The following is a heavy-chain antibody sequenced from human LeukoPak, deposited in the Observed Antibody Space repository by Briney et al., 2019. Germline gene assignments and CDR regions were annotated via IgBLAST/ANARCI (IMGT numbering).Heavy chain of an antibody. V-gene: IGHV4-59*01. CDR3: ARGRKYYDCWSGPVLFDY. Sequence: PSETLTRTCTVSGGSISSYYWSWIRQPPGKGLEWIGYIYYSGSTNYNPSLKSRVTISVDTSKNQFSLKLSSVTAADTAVYYCARGRKYYDCWSGPVLFDYWGQGTLVTVSS. D-gene: IGHD3-3*01. CDR1: GGSISSYY. J-gene: IGHJ4*02. CDR2: IYYSGST.